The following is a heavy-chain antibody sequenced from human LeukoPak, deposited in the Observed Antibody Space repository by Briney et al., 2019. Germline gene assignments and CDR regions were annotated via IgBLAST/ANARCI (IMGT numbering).Heavy chain of an antibody. CDR3: AGLPAYCSSTSCYYDY. Sequence: GGSLRLSCAASGFTFTNYAMRWVRQITGKGLEWVAGISSSGGSTFYADSVKGRFTISRDNAKNSLFLQMNSLRAEDTAVYYCAGLPAYCSSTSCYYDYWGQGTLVTVSS. CDR2: ISSSGGST. V-gene: IGHV3-23*01. CDR1: GFTFTNYA. D-gene: IGHD2-2*01. J-gene: IGHJ4*02.